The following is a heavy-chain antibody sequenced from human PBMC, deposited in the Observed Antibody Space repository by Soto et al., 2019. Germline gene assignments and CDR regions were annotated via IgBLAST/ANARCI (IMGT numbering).Heavy chain of an antibody. Sequence: GGSLRLSCAASGFTFSSYSMNWVHQAPGKGLEWVSSISSSSSYIYYADSVKGRFTISRDNAKNSLYLQMNSLRAEDTAVYYCAIVIGWSGTDNWFDPRGQGTLVTVSS. CDR1: GFTFSSYS. V-gene: IGHV3-21*01. D-gene: IGHD3-3*01. CDR3: AIVIGWSGTDNWFDP. CDR2: ISSSSSYI. J-gene: IGHJ5*02.